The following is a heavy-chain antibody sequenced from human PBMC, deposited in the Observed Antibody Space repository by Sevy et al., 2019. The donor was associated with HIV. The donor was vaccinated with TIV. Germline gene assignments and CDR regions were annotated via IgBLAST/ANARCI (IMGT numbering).Heavy chain of an antibody. CDR2: LSFGCGKI. Sequence: GGSLRLSCAASGFAFYDYSMSWIRQAPGKGLEWVATLSFGCGKIYYADSVKCRFTISSDNSKNSFYLQMGNLRVEDTALYYCAREGGTRPHDYWGQGTRVTVSS. V-gene: IGHV3-23*01. J-gene: IGHJ4*02. CDR3: AREGGTRPHDY. CDR1: GFAFYDYS. D-gene: IGHD2-8*01.